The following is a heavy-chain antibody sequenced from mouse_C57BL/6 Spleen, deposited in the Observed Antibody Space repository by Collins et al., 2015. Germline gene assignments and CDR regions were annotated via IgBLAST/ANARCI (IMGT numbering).Heavy chain of an antibody. V-gene: IGHV1-50*01. CDR3: ARSYFGPYYYAMDY. J-gene: IGHJ4*01. CDR1: GYTFISYW. D-gene: IGHD1-1*01. CDR2: IDPFAGYV. Sequence: QVQLQQPGAELVKPGASVKLSCKASGYTFISYWMQWVKQRPGQGLEWIGEIDPFAGYVNYNQKFKVKATLTVDTSSSTAYMQLSSLTSEDSAVYYCARSYFGPYYYAMDYWGQGTSVTVSS.